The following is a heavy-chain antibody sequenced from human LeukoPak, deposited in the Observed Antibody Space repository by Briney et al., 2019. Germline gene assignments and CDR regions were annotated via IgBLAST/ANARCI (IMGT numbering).Heavy chain of an antibody. CDR2: INPNSGET. CDR1: GYTLSGYY. V-gene: IGHV1-2*02. Sequence: SVKVPCKASGYTLSGYYIHWVRQAPGQGLEWLGWINPNSGETNYAQKFQGGVTLTRDTSISTFYMEVSRLRSDDTAVYFCARYNWDDVVSALDYWGQGTLVTVSS. J-gene: IGHJ4*02. CDR3: ARYNWDDVVSALDY. D-gene: IGHD1-1*01.